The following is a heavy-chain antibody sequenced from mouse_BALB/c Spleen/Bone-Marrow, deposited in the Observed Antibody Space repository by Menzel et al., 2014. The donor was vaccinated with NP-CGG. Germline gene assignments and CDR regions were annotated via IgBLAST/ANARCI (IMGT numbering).Heavy chain of an antibody. D-gene: IGHD2-4*01. CDR1: GFDFSRYW. V-gene: IGHV4-1*02. J-gene: IGHJ2*01. CDR3: AATMITTLDY. Sequence: EVQGVESGGGLVQPGGSLKLSCAASGFDFSRYWMSWVRQAPGKGLEWIGEINPDSSTINYTPSLKDKFIISRDNAKNTLCLRMSKVRSEDTALDYCAATMITTLDYWGQGTTLTVSS. CDR2: INPDSSTI.